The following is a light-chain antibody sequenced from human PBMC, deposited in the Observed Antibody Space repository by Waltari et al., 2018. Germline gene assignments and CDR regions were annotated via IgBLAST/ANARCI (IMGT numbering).Light chain of an antibody. CDR2: TNN. J-gene: IGLJ3*02. V-gene: IGLV1-44*01. Sequence: QSVLTQPPSASGTPGQWVNISFFGSSPTIGRHTVTWYQQLPVTAPKLLIYTNNQRPSGVPDRFSGSKSGTSGSLAISGLQSEDEADYYCSTWDDSLNGVMFGGGTKLTVL. CDR3: STWDDSLNGVM. CDR1: SPTIGRHT.